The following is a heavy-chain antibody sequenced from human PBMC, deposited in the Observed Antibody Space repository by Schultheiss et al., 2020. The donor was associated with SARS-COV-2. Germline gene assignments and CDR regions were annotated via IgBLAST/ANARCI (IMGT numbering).Heavy chain of an antibody. J-gene: IGHJ4*02. CDR3: ARGRWYWDY. D-gene: IGHD6-13*01. CDR1: GGSISSGGYS. CDR2: IYYCGST. Sequence: SETLSLTCAVSGGSISSGGYSWSWIRQPPGKGLEWIGYIYYCGSTYYNPSLKSRVTISVDTSKNQFSLKLSSVTAADTAVYYCARGRWYWDYWGQGTLVTVSS. V-gene: IGHV4-30-2*05.